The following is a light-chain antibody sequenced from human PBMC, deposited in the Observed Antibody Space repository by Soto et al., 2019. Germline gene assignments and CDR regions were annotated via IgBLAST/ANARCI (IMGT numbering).Light chain of an antibody. CDR2: GAS. Sequence: EIVMXQXPXXLSVSPGERATLSCRASQTLYNNLAWYQQKLGQAPRLLIYGASARATDIPARFSGSGSGTEFTLTISGLQSEDFAIYYCQQYSDWPLTFGGGTKVEIK. CDR3: QQYSDWPLT. J-gene: IGKJ4*01. CDR1: QTLYNN. V-gene: IGKV3-15*01.